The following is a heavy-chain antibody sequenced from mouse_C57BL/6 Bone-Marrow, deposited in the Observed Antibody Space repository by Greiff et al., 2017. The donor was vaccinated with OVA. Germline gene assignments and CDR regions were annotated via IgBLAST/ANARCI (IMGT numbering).Heavy chain of an antibody. CDR3: TPYGPYAMDY. Sequence: EVQLQESGAELVRPGASVKLSCTASGFNIKDDYMHWVKQRPEQGLEWIGWIDPENGDTEYASKFQGKAPITADTSSNTAYLQLSSLTSEDTAVYYCTPYGPYAMDYCGQGTAVTVSS. D-gene: IGHD1-2*01. CDR2: IDPENGDT. CDR1: GFNIKDDY. J-gene: IGHJ4*01. V-gene: IGHV14-4*01.